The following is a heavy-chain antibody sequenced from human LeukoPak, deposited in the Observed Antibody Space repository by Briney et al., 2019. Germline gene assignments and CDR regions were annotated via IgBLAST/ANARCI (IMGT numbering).Heavy chain of an antibody. Sequence: SETLSLTCTVSGDSISSGDYYWSWIRQPAGKGLEWIGRISSSGSTYYNPSLKSRVTISVDTSKNQFSLKLSSVTAADTAVYYCARTPITMVRGVITPYYYYYMDVWGKGTTVTVSS. V-gene: IGHV4-61*02. J-gene: IGHJ6*03. CDR3: ARTPITMVRGVITPYYYYYMDV. CDR2: ISSSGST. CDR1: GDSISSGDYY. D-gene: IGHD3-10*01.